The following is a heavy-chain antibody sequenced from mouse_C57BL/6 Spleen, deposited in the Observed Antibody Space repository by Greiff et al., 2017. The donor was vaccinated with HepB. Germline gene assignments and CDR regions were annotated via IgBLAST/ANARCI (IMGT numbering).Heavy chain of an antibody. J-gene: IGHJ3*01. CDR2: IDPEDGDT. D-gene: IGHD1-1*01. V-gene: IGHV14-2*01. CDR3: ASTAILPGFAY. Sequence: VQLKESGAELVKPGASVKLSCTASGFNIKDYYMHWVKQRTEQGLEWIGRIDPEDGDTKYAPKFQGKATITADTSSNTAYLQLSSLTSEDAAVYYCASTAILPGFAYWGQGTLVTVSA. CDR1: GFNIKDYY.